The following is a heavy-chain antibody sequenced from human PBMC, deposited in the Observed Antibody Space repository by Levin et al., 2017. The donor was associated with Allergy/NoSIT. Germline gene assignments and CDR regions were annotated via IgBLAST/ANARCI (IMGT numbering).Heavy chain of an antibody. D-gene: IGHD1-20*01. CDR2: ISAYNGNT. CDR3: ARGSITGTGYYYHYYGMDV. V-gene: IGHV1-18*01. CDR1: GYTFTSYA. Sequence: ASVKVSCKASGYTFTSYAISWVRQAPGQGLEWMGWISAYNGNTNYAQKLQGRVTMTTDTSTNTVYMELRSLRSDDTAVYYCARGSITGTGYYYHYYGMDVWGQGTTVTVSS. J-gene: IGHJ6*02.